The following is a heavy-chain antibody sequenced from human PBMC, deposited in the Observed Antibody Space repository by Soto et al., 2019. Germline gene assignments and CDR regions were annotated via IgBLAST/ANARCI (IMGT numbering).Heavy chain of an antibody. CDR1: GDTFAFYS. CDR3: ANSYGSVYRALDY. CDR2: INPILSMS. V-gene: IGHV1-69*02. Sequence: QVQLVQSGAEVKRPGSSVKVSCKASGDTFAFYSINWVRQATGLGLEWMGRINPILSMSNYAQRFQGRVTMTADKSTSTAYMVLNSLRSEDTAMYYFANSYGSVYRALDYWGQGALVTVSS. J-gene: IGHJ4*02. D-gene: IGHD3-10*01.